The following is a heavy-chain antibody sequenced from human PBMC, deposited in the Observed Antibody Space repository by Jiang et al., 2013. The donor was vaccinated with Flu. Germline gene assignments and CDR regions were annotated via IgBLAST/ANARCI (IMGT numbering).Heavy chain of an antibody. D-gene: IGHD5-12*01. CDR1: GGSISSYY. Sequence: KPSETLSLTCTMSGGSISSYYWSWIRQPPGKGLEWIGSFYHSGSTNYNPSLKSRVTISLHTSKNQFSLNLSSVTAADTAVYYCARGGGSGYPPMDVWGQGTTVTVSS. CDR2: FYHSGST. CDR3: ARGGGSGYPPMDV. J-gene: IGHJ6*02. V-gene: IGHV4-59*13.